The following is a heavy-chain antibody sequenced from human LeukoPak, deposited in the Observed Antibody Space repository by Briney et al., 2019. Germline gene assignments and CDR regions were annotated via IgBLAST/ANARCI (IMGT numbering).Heavy chain of an antibody. CDR1: GFTFSNHF. D-gene: IGHD3-9*01. Sequence: GESLRLSCSTSGFTFSNHFMHWVRQAPGKGLEYVSSIGPNGASTLYADSVKGRFTISRDDSKNALYLQLTSLRLEDTALYYCVKDLTGTWSFDYWGQGTLVTVSS. V-gene: IGHV3-64D*06. CDR2: IGPNGAST. J-gene: IGHJ4*02. CDR3: VKDLTGTWSFDY.